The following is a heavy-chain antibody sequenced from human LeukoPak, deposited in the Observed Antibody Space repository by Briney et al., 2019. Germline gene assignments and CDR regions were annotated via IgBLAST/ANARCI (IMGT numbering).Heavy chain of an antibody. J-gene: IGHJ5*02. CDR1: GGSISSYY. V-gene: IGHV4-59*12. Sequence: PSETLSLTCTVSGGSISSYYWSWIRQPPGKGLEWIGYIYYSGSTNYNPSLKSRVTMSVDTSENQFSLKLSSVTAADTAVYYCAREDYDSSGYYSVYWFDPWGQGTLVTVSS. D-gene: IGHD3-22*01. CDR2: IYYSGST. CDR3: AREDYDSSGYYSVYWFDP.